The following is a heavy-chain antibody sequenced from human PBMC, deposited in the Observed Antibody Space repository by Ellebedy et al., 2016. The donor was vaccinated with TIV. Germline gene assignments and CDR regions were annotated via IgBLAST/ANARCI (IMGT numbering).Heavy chain of an antibody. J-gene: IGHJ4*02. Sequence: PGGSLRLSCAASGFTFSSYAMSWVRQAPGQGLEWVSAISGSGGSTYYADSVKGRFTISRDNSKNTLYLQMNSLRAEDTAVYYCAKPFLMVYAPFDYWGQGTLVTVSS. V-gene: IGHV3-23*01. CDR2: ISGSGGST. CDR3: AKPFLMVYAPFDY. D-gene: IGHD2-8*01. CDR1: GFTFSSYA.